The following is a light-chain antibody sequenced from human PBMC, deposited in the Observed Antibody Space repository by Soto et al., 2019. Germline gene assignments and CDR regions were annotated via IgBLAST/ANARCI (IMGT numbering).Light chain of an antibody. Sequence: EIVMTQSPATLSVSPGGKDTLSCRARQSVSSYLAWYQQKPGQAPRLLIYGASTRATGIPARFSGSGSGTEFTLTISSLQSEDFAVYYCQQYNNWPPITFGQGTRLEIK. CDR1: QSVSSY. V-gene: IGKV3-15*01. CDR2: GAS. CDR3: QQYNNWPPIT. J-gene: IGKJ5*01.